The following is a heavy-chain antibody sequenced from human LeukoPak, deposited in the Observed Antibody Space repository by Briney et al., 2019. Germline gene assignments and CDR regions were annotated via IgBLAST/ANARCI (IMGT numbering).Heavy chain of an antibody. V-gene: IGHV3-30-3*01. D-gene: IGHD6-13*01. Sequence: GRSLRLSCSASGFTFSSYAMHWVRQAPGKGLEWVAVISYDGSNKYYADSVTVRSTISRDNSKNTLYLQMNSLRAEDTAVYYCGRHRLNSSSWGFDYWGQGTLVTVSS. CDR3: GRHRLNSSSWGFDY. CDR2: ISYDGSNK. J-gene: IGHJ4*02. CDR1: GFTFSSYA.